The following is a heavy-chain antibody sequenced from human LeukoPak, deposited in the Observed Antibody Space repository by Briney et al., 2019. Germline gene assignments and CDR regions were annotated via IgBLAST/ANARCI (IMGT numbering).Heavy chain of an antibody. CDR2: ISYDGSNI. Sequence: GGSLRLSCAASGFTFSSYAMHWVRQAPGMGLEWVAVISYDGSNIYYADSVKGRFTISRDNSKNTLYLQMNSLRAEDTAVYYCAKSGCSSTSCYSILSGWLDPWGQGTLVTVSS. CDR3: AKSGCSSTSCYSILSGWLDP. V-gene: IGHV3-30*04. CDR1: GFTFSSYA. J-gene: IGHJ5*02. D-gene: IGHD2-2*02.